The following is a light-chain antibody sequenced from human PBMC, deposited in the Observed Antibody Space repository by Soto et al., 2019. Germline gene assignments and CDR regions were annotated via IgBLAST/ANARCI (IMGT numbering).Light chain of an antibody. J-gene: IGKJ4*01. CDR1: QGISSY. V-gene: IGKV1-9*01. Sequence: DIQLTQSPSFLSASVGDRVTITCRASQGISSYLAWYQQKPGKAPKLLIYAASTLQSGVPSRFSGSGSGTEFPLTISILQPEDFATYSCHQLNSSPLTFGGGTKVEIK. CDR3: HQLNSSPLT. CDR2: AAS.